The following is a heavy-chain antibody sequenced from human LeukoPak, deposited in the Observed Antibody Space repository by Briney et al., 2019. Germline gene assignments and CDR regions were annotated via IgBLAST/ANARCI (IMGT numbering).Heavy chain of an antibody. V-gene: IGHV4-39*01. Sequence: SETLSLTCTVSGDSISSSSYYWGWIRHPPGKGLEWIGSIYYFGSTYYNPSLKSRVTISVDTSKNQFSLNLSSVTAADTAVYYCARHVRGTLQNFDYWGQGTLVTVSS. CDR2: IYYFGST. CDR1: GDSISSSSYY. CDR3: ARHVRGTLQNFDY. D-gene: IGHD4-11*01. J-gene: IGHJ4*02.